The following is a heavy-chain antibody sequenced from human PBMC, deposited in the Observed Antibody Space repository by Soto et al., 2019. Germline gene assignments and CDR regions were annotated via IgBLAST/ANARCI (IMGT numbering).Heavy chain of an antibody. J-gene: IGHJ1*01. Sequence: QVQLQESGPGLVRPSQTLSLTCTVSGDSISTDDYYWSWVRQPPGKGLEWIGYIYYSGTTYYNPSLRSRVTISIDTSKNQFSLHLTSVTAADTAMYYCARVMSDCSGGGCYHADEYFQHWGQGTLVTVSS. CDR1: GDSISTDDYY. V-gene: IGHV4-30-4*01. D-gene: IGHD2-15*01. CDR2: IYYSGTT. CDR3: ARVMSDCSGGGCYHADEYFQH.